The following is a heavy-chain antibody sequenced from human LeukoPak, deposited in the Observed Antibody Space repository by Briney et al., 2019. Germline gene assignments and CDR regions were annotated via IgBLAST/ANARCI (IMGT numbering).Heavy chain of an antibody. V-gene: IGHV3-64D*06. CDR2: ISSNGGGT. CDR3: VRRYSGYDH. Sequence: PGGSLRLSCSASGFTFSTYAMHWVRQAPGKGLEYVSAISSNGGGTYYADSVKGRFIISRDNSKNTLYLQVSSLRAEDTAVYYCVRRYSGYDHWGQGTLVTVSS. D-gene: IGHD5-12*01. CDR1: GFTFSTYA. J-gene: IGHJ4*02.